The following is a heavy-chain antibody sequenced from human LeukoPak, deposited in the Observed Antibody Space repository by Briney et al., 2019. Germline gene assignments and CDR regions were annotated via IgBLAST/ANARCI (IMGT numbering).Heavy chain of an antibody. J-gene: IGHJ5*02. D-gene: IGHD1-26*01. V-gene: IGHV1-46*01. CDR2: INPSGSST. CDR3: ARDNSVGDVAWWFDP. CDR1: GYSFTSHY. Sequence: ASVKVSCKASGYSFTSHYMHWVRQAPGQGLEWLGRINPSGSSTLYAQKFQGRVTITRDMSTTTDYMELSSLRSEDTAVYYCARDNSVGDVAWWFDPWGQGTLVTVSS.